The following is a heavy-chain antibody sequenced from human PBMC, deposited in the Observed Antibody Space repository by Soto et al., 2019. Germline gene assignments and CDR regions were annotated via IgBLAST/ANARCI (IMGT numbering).Heavy chain of an antibody. J-gene: IGHJ6*02. Sequence: GGSLRLSCVASGFTFSSHTMNWVRQAPGKGLEWVSSISSSSSYIYYADSVKGRFTISRDNSKSTLYLQMNSLRAEDTALHYYAKGRSYYYYYGVDVWGQGTTVTVSS. CDR2: ISSSSSYI. V-gene: IGHV3-21*04. CDR3: AKGRSYYYYYGVDV. CDR1: GFTFSSHT.